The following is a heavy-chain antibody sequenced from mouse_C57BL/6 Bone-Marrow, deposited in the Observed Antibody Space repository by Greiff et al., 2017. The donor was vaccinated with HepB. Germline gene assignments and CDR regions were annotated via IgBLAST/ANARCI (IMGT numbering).Heavy chain of an antibody. V-gene: IGHV5-6*01. Sequence: EVNLVESGGDLVKPGGSLKLSCAASGFTFSSYGMSWVRQTPDKRLEWVATISSGGSYTYYPDSVKGRFTISRDNAKNTLYLQMSSLKSEDTAMYYCARLVTTVVAFDYWGQGTTLTVSS. CDR3: ARLVTTVVAFDY. CDR1: GFTFSSYG. CDR2: ISSGGSYT. J-gene: IGHJ2*01. D-gene: IGHD1-1*01.